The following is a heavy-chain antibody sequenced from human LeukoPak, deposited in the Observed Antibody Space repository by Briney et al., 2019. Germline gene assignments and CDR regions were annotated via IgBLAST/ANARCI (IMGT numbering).Heavy chain of an antibody. Sequence: PSETLSLTCTVSGXSISSYYWSWIRQPPGKGLEWIGYIYYSGSTNYNPSLKSRVTISIDTSKNQFSLKLSSVTAADTAVYYCARYSSGYLNYYYYYGMDVWGQGTTVTVSS. D-gene: IGHD3-22*01. J-gene: IGHJ6*02. CDR1: GXSISSYY. CDR2: IYYSGST. CDR3: ARYSSGYLNYYYYYGMDV. V-gene: IGHV4-59*01.